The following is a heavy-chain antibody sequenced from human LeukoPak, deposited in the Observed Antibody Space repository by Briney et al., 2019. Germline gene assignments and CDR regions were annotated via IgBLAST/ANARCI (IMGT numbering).Heavy chain of an antibody. CDR3: ARDREFDIVVVPAAIGYYYYMDV. V-gene: IGHV1-69*05. D-gene: IGHD2-2*01. J-gene: IGHJ6*03. Sequence: GASVKVSCKASGGTFSSYAISWVRQAPGQGLEWMGGIIPIFGTANYAQKFQCRVTITTDESTSTAYMELSSLRSEDTAVYYCARDREFDIVVVPAAIGYYYYMDVWGKGTTVTVSS. CDR2: IIPIFGTA. CDR1: GGTFSSYA.